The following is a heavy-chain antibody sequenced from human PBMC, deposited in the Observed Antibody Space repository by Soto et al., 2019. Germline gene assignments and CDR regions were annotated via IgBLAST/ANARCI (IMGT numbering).Heavy chain of an antibody. CDR1: GGTFSSYA. D-gene: IGHD6-13*01. CDR2: IIPIFGTA. J-gene: IGHJ4*02. Sequence: GASVKVSCKASGGTFSSYAISWVRQAPGQGLEWMGGIIPIFGTANYAQKFQGRVTITADKSTSTAYMELSSLRSEDTAVYYCARDYGIAAAGTWYYFDYWGQGTLVTVSS. V-gene: IGHV1-69*06. CDR3: ARDYGIAAAGTWYYFDY.